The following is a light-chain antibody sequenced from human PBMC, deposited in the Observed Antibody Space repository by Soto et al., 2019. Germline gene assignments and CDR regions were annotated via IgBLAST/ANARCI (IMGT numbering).Light chain of an antibody. CDR1: QSISSY. V-gene: IGKV1-39*01. CDR3: QQSYSTPWR. CDR2: AAS. J-gene: IGKJ1*01. Sequence: DIQMTQSPSSLSASVGDRVTITCRASQSISSYLNWYQQKPGKAPKLLIYAASSLQSGVPSRFSGSGSGTDCTLTSSSLQPEDFATYYCQQSYSTPWRFVQGTKVEIK.